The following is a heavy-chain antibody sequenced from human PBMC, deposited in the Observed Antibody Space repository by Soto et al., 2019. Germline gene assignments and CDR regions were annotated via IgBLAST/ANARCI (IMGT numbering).Heavy chain of an antibody. Sequence: SVKVSCKASGGTFSSYAISWVRQAPGQGFEWMGGIIPIFGTANYAQKFQGRVTITADESTSTAYMELSSLRSEDTAVYYCARKAYDSSGYYWYYFDYWGQGTLVTVSS. CDR2: IIPIFGTA. D-gene: IGHD3-22*01. CDR1: GGTFSSYA. CDR3: ARKAYDSSGYYWYYFDY. J-gene: IGHJ4*02. V-gene: IGHV1-69*13.